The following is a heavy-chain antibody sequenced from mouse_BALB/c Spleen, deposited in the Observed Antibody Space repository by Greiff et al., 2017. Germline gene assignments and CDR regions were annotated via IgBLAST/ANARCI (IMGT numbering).Heavy chain of an antibody. CDR1: GFTFSSYA. CDR2: ISSGGST. J-gene: IGHJ4*01. Sequence: EVQVVESGGGLVKPGGSLKLSCAASGFTFSSYAMSWVRQTPEKRLEWVASISSGGSTYYPDSVKGRFTISRDNARNILYLQMSSLRSEDTAMYYCARGYDGYYYAMDYWGQGTSVTVSS. V-gene: IGHV5-6-5*01. D-gene: IGHD2-3*01. CDR3: ARGYDGYYYAMDY.